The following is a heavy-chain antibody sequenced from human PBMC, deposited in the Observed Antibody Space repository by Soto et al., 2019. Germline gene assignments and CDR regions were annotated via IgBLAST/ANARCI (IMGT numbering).Heavy chain of an antibody. CDR3: ARGGRYCSGGSCYSNYYYMDV. CDR1: GYTFTSYD. V-gene: IGHV1-8*01. J-gene: IGHJ6*03. CDR2: MNPNSGNT. D-gene: IGHD2-15*01. Sequence: ASVKVSCKASGYTFTSYDINWVRQATGQGLEWMGWMNPNSGNTGYAQKFQGRVTMTRNTSISTAYMELSSLRSEDTAVYYCARGGRYCSGGSCYSNYYYMDVWGKGTTVTVSS.